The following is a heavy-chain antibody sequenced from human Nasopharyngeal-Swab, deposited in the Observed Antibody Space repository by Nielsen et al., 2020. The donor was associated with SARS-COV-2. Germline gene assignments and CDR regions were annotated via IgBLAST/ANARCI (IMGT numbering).Heavy chain of an antibody. CDR1: GFPFSSYA. Sequence: GGSLRLSCAPSGFPFSSYAMNWVRQAPGKGLEGVSYISGSGSTIYYADSVKGRFTISRDNAKNSLYLQMNSLRAEDTAVYYCARGDDSSGFSITLDYWGQGTLVTVSS. V-gene: IGHV3-48*03. J-gene: IGHJ4*02. D-gene: IGHD3-22*01. CDR2: ISGSGSTI. CDR3: ARGDDSSGFSITLDY.